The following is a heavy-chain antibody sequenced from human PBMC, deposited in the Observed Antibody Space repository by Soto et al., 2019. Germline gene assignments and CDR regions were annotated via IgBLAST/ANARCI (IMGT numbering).Heavy chain of an antibody. Sequence: ASVKVSCKASGYTFTGYYMHWVRQAPGQGLEWMGWIDPNSGGTNYAQKFQGRVTMTRDTSISTAYMELSRLRSDDTAVYYCARDLFSSSWYVFYYYYYGMDVWGQGTTVTVSS. D-gene: IGHD6-13*01. CDR3: ARDLFSSSWYVFYYYYYGMDV. CDR2: IDPNSGGT. V-gene: IGHV1-2*02. J-gene: IGHJ6*02. CDR1: GYTFTGYY.